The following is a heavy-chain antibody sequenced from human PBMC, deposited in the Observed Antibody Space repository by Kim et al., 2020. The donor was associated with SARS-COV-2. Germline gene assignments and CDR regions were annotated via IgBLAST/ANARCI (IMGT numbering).Heavy chain of an antibody. CDR2: INHSGST. CDR3: ARPRPWWLRSFRERGEGYYFDY. CDR1: GGSFSGYY. Sequence: SETLSLTCAVYGGSFSGYYWSWIRQPPGKGLEWIGEINHSGSTNYNPSLKSRVTISVDTSKNQFSLKLSSVTASDTAVYYCARPRPWWLRSFRERGEGYYFDYWGQGTLVTVSS. J-gene: IGHJ4*02. D-gene: IGHD5-12*01. V-gene: IGHV4-34*01.